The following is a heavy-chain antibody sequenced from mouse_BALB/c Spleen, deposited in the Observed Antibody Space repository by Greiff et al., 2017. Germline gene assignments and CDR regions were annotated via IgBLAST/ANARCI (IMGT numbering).Heavy chain of an antibody. CDR2: IRNKANGYTT. D-gene: IGHD2-14*01. V-gene: IGHV7-3*02. Sequence: EVQGVESGGGLVQPGGSLRLSCATSGFTFTDYYMSWVRQPPGKALEWLGFIRNKANGYTTEYSASVKGRFTISRDNSQSILYLQMNTLRAEDSATYYCARDMEVRRSFAYWGQGTLVTVSA. CDR3: ARDMEVRRSFAY. J-gene: IGHJ3*01. CDR1: GFTFTDYY.